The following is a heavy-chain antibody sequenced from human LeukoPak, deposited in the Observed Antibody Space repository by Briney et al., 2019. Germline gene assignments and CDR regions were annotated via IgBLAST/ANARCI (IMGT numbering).Heavy chain of an antibody. CDR2: ISYDGSDK. CDR1: GFTFSSYG. Sequence: GGSLRLSCAASGFTFSSYGMHWVRQAPGKGLEWVAVISYDGSDKYSADSVKGRFTISRDNSKNTLYLQMNSLRVEDTAVYYCARGRGSYHDSHYFDYWGQGTLVTVSS. D-gene: IGHD1-26*01. CDR3: ARGRGSYHDSHYFDY. V-gene: IGHV3-30*03. J-gene: IGHJ4*02.